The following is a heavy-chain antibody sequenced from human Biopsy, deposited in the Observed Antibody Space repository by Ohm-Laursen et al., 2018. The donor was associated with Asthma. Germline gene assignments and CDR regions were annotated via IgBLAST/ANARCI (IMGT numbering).Heavy chain of an antibody. CDR2: IYSGGTS. J-gene: IGHJ4*02. CDR1: GFAVSRDH. CDR3: ARGDSSNWSHYYFDY. V-gene: IGHV3-53*01. D-gene: IGHD3-22*01. Sequence: GSLRLFCSASGFAVSRDHMFWVRQAPGKGLEWVSVIYSGGTSHTADSVRGRFTISRDFSKNTLHLQMHSLRAEDTAVYYCARGDSSNWSHYYFDYWGQGTLVTVSS.